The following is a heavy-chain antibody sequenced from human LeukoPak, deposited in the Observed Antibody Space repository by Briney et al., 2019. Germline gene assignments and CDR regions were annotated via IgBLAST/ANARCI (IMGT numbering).Heavy chain of an antibody. CDR1: GFTFSSYS. CDR3: ARTGQLLWFGELYYYYGMDV. CDR2: ISSSSSTI. Sequence: GGSLRLSCAASGFTFSSYSMNWVRQAPGKGLEWVSYISSSSSTIYYADSVKGRFTISRDNAKNSLYLQMNSLRDEDTAVYYCARTGQLLWFGELYYYYGMDVWGQGTTVTVSS. J-gene: IGHJ6*02. V-gene: IGHV3-48*02. D-gene: IGHD3-10*01.